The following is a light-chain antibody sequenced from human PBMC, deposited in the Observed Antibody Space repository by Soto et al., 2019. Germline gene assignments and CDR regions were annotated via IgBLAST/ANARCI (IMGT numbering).Light chain of an antibody. Sequence: DVVMTQSPLFLPVTLGQQAAMSCGYSLSLVYSDVNTYLNWLHQRPDHSPRRLFYKLPNGDSGVPARFSASGSVTNITLTISSVGAEDVGVYYCVEGSYWPPTIGRRT. V-gene: IGKV2-30*01. CDR2: KLP. CDR3: VEGSYWPPT. J-gene: IGKJ1*01. CDR1: LSLVYSDVNTY.